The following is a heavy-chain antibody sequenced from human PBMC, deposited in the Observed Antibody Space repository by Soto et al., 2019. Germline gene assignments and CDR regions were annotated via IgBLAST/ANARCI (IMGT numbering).Heavy chain of an antibody. J-gene: IGHJ3*02. CDR3: ARSSGWYALDI. Sequence: QVQIVQSGAEVQKPGASVKVSCKASGYTFSRFAIHWVRQAPGQRLEWRGWVNGGDGNTRYSQQFQGRVTLARDTSAITAYMELSSLTSEDTAVYYCARSSGWYALDIWGQGTTVTVSS. CDR2: VNGGDGNT. CDR1: GYTFSRFA. V-gene: IGHV1-3*01. D-gene: IGHD6-19*01.